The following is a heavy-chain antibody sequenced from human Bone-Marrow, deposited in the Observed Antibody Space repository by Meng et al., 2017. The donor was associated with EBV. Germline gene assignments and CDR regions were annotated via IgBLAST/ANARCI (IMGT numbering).Heavy chain of an antibody. CDR1: GFSLSTSGMG. V-gene: IGHV2-5*02. Sequence: QIPLKESGPSVINPPQPLPLPCPFSGFSLSTSGMGVAWIRQPPGKALEWLALIYWDDETRYSPALKNRLTVTKDSSKNQVVFRMANLDPADTATYYCAHRRSDSGWFGYWGQGTLVTVSS. J-gene: IGHJ4*02. CDR3: AHRRSDSGWFGY. CDR2: IYWDDET. D-gene: IGHD6-19*01.